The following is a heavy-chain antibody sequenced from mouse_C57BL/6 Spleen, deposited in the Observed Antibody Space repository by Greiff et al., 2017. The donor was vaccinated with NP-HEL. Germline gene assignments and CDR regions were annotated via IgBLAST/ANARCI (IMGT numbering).Heavy chain of an antibody. Sequence: VQLQQPGAELVRPGSSVKLSCKASGYTFTSYWMDWVKQRPGQGLEWIGNIYPSDSETHYNHKFKDKATLTVDKSSSTAYMQLSSLTSEDSAVYYCARQLLGRGYFDVWGTGTSVTVSS. CDR1: GYTFTSYW. D-gene: IGHD4-1*01. V-gene: IGHV1-61*01. J-gene: IGHJ1*03. CDR2: IYPSDSET. CDR3: ARQLLGRGYFDV.